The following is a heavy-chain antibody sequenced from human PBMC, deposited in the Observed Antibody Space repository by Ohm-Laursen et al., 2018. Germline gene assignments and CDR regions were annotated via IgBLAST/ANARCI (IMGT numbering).Heavy chain of an antibody. J-gene: IGHJ4*02. V-gene: IGHV3-30*18. Sequence: SLRLSCAASGFTFSSYGMHWVRQAPGKGLEWVAVISYDGSNKYYADSVKGRFTISRGNSKNTLYLQMNSLRAEDTAVYYCAKDRRLLRSPDYWGQGTLVTVSS. CDR2: ISYDGSNK. D-gene: IGHD3-22*01. CDR1: GFTFSSYG. CDR3: AKDRRLLRSPDY.